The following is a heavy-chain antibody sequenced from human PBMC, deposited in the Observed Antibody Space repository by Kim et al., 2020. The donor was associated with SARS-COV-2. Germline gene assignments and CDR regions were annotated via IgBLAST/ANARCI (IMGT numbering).Heavy chain of an antibody. V-gene: IGHV4-39*01. J-gene: IGHJ3*02. Sequence: SETLSLTCIVSGGSISNTHHYWGWLRQPPWKGLEWIGSVFHSGDTYFNSSVKSRLTMSVHTAKNQFSLTPTSVTTADTAAYYCARIYAILGIWG. CDR3: ARIYAILGI. D-gene: IGHD3-9*01. CDR1: GGSISNTHHY. CDR2: VFHSGDT.